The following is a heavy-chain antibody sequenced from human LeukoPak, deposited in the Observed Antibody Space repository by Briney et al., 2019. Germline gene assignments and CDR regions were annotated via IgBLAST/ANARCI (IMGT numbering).Heavy chain of an antibody. CDR3: ARGSAVAGTGDY. Sequence: PGGSLRLSCAVSGFTFSSYWMHWVRQAPGKGLVWVSRIKSDGSSTSYADSVKGRFTISRDNAKSTLYLQMNSLRAEDTAVYYCARGSAVAGTGDYWGQGTLVTVSS. CDR1: GFTFSSYW. CDR2: IKSDGSST. V-gene: IGHV3-74*01. D-gene: IGHD6-19*01. J-gene: IGHJ4*02.